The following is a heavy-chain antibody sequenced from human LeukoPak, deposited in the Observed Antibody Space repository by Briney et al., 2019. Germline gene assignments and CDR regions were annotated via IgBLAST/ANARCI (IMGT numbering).Heavy chain of an antibody. J-gene: IGHJ4*02. CDR3: TTDIPFTSGGAIAY. CDR2: IKSEVDGATR. CDR1: GLIFSHCW. Sequence: PGGSLRLSCAASGLIFSHCWMTWVRQAPGKGLECVGRIKSEVDGATRDYAAPVRGRFTLSRDDSRNTLYLQMNSLKTEDTAFYYCTTDIPFTSGGAIAYWGQGTLVTVSS. D-gene: IGHD3-16*02. V-gene: IGHV3-15*01.